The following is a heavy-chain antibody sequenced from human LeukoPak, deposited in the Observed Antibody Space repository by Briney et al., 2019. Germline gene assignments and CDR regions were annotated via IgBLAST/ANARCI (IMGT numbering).Heavy chain of an antibody. CDR1: GFTFSTFA. CDR2: ISYDGSNK. V-gene: IGHV3-30*18. J-gene: IGHJ4*02. Sequence: PGGSLRLSCAASGFTFSTFAMIWVRQPPGKGLEWVAVISYDGSNKYYADSVKGRFTISRDNSKNTLYLQMNSLRAEDTAVYYCAKDPDDYGDKYFDYWGQGTLVTVSS. D-gene: IGHD4-17*01. CDR3: AKDPDDYGDKYFDY.